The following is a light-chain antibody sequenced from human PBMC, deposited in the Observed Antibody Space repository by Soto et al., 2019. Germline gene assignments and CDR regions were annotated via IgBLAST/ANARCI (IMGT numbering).Light chain of an antibody. V-gene: IGKV1-5*03. CDR3: QQYTTNSWT. Sequence: DIQMTQSPSTLSASVGDRVTITCRASQSISSWLAWYQHKPGKAPKLLIYKASTLEGGVTSRFSGSGSGTEFTLTISGLQPDDFATYYCQQYTTNSWTFGQGTKVDIK. CDR2: KAS. CDR1: QSISSW. J-gene: IGKJ1*01.